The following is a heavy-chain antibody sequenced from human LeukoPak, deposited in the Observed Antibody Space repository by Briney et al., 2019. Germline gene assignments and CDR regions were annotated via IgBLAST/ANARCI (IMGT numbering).Heavy chain of an antibody. D-gene: IGHD3-22*01. CDR2: ISGSGGST. V-gene: IGHV3-23*01. CDR1: GFTVSSNY. CDR3: ASYYYDSSGCY. J-gene: IGHJ4*02. Sequence: GGSLRLSCAAFGFTVSSNYMSWVRQAPGKGLEWVSAISGSGGSTYYADSVKGRFTISRDNSKNTLYLQMNSLRAEDTAVYYCASYYYDSSGCYWGQGTLVTVSS.